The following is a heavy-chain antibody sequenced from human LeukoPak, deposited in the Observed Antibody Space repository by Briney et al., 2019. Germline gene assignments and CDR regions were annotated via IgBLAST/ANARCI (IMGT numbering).Heavy chain of an antibody. Sequence: ASVKVSCKASGYTFTGYYMHWVRQAPGQGLEWMVRINPNSCGTNYAQKFQGRVTMTRDTYISTAYMELSRPRSDDTAVYYCAREVYNLRYFDWLSIDGYYYGMDVWGQGTTVTVSS. CDR2: INPNSCGT. CDR3: AREVYNLRYFDWLSIDGYYYGMDV. V-gene: IGHV1-2*06. J-gene: IGHJ6*02. D-gene: IGHD3-9*01. CDR1: GYTFTGYY.